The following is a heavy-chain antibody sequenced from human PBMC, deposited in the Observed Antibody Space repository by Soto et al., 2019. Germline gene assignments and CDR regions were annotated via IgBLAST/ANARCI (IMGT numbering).Heavy chain of an antibody. D-gene: IGHD1-1*01. CDR2: ISWNSGSI. J-gene: IGHJ6*03. Sequence: EAGGGLVQPGRSLRLSCAASGFTFDDYAMHWVRQAPGKGLEWVSGISWNSGSIGYADSVKGRFTISRDNAKNSLYLQMNSLRAEDTALYYCAKDIGTGTDYYYYMDVWGKGTTVTVSS. CDR3: AKDIGTGTDYYYYMDV. V-gene: IGHV3-9*01. CDR1: GFTFDDYA.